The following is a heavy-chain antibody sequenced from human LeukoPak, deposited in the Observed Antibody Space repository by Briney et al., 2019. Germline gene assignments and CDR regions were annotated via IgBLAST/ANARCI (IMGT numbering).Heavy chain of an antibody. Sequence: GGSLRLSCAASGFTFSGSGVHWVRQASGRGLEWVGRIKDKANNYATAYAASVEGRFTISRDDSENTAYLQMNSLKTEDTAVYYCTELRAHAFDIWGQGTMVTVSS. J-gene: IGHJ3*02. D-gene: IGHD3-16*01. CDR2: IKDKANNYAT. CDR3: TELRAHAFDI. CDR1: GFTFSGSG. V-gene: IGHV3-73*01.